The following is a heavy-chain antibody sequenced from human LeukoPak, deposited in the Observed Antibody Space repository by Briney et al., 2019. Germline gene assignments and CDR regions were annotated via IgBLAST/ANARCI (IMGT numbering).Heavy chain of an antibody. D-gene: IGHD6-19*01. V-gene: IGHV3-30*03. J-gene: IGHJ1*01. CDR2: ISYDGSNK. Sequence: QSGGSLTLSCAASGFTFSSYGMHWVRPAPGKGLEWVAFISYDGSNKYYADSVKGRFTISRDNTKNTPYLQMNSLRAEDTAVYYCAREQYRSGCNGEYVQHCGQGTLVTVSS. CDR3: AREQYRSGCNGEYVQH. CDR1: GFTFSSYG.